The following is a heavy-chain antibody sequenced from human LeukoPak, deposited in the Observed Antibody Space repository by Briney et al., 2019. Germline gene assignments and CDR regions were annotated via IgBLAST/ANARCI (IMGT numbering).Heavy chain of an antibody. CDR2: IIPIFGIA. D-gene: IGHD2-2*01. Sequence: ASVKVSCKASGGTFSSYAISWVRQAPGQGLEWMGRIIPIFGIANYVQKFQGRVTITADKSTSTAYMELSSLRSEDTAVYYCARDSRVVVVPAAMKYYYYGMDVWGQGTTVTVSS. CDR3: ARDSRVVVVPAAMKYYYYGMDV. J-gene: IGHJ6*02. CDR1: GGTFSSYA. V-gene: IGHV1-69*04.